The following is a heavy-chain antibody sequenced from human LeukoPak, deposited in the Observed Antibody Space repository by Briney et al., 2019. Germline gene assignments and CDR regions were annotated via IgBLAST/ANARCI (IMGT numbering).Heavy chain of an antibody. J-gene: IGHJ4*02. CDR2: ITASGGST. CDR1: GFTFSSYA. Sequence: PGGSLRLSCAASGFTFSSYAMSWVRQAPGKGLEWVSAITASGGSTYYADSVKGRFTISRDNPKNTLYLQMNSLRAEDTAVYYCAKDLSAFDHWGQGTLVTVSS. V-gene: IGHV3-23*01. CDR3: AKDLSAFDH.